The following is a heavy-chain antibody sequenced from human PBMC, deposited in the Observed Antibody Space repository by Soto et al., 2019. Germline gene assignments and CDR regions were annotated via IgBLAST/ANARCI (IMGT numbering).Heavy chain of an antibody. CDR3: ARNLNYGLDV. J-gene: IGHJ6*02. V-gene: IGHV4-38-2*01. CDR2: IYHSENT. CDR1: GYSISTGYY. Sequence: SSETLSLTCAVSGYSISTGYYWDWIRQPPGKGLEWIGSIYHSENTYYNPSLKSRVTISADTSKNQFSLRLSSVTAADTAVYYCARNLNYGLDVWGPGTTVTVSS.